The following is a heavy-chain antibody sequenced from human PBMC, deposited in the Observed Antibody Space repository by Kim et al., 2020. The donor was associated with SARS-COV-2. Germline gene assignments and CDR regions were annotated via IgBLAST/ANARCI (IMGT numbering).Heavy chain of an antibody. D-gene: IGHD4-17*01. Sequence: SETLSLTCTVSGGSISSGGCYWNWIRQHPGKGLEGIGYIDYSGTTYYSPSLKSRVAISVDTYKNQFSLNLSSVSAADTAVYYCARSFYGDYFFDYWGQGTLVTVSS. V-gene: IGHV4-31*03. CDR3: ARSFYGDYFFDY. J-gene: IGHJ4*02. CDR1: GGSISSGGCY. CDR2: IDYSGTT.